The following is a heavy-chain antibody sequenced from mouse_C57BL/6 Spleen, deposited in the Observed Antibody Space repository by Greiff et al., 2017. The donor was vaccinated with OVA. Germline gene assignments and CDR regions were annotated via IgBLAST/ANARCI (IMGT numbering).Heavy chain of an antibody. CDR2: IDPSDSYT. J-gene: IGHJ2*01. V-gene: IGHV1-50*01. D-gene: IGHD1-1*01. CDR3: ARSYYGSRGYG. CDR1: GYTFTSYW. Sequence: QVQLQQPGAELVKPGASVKLSCKASGYTFTSYWMQWVKQRPGQGLEWIGEIDPSDSYTNYNQKFKGKATLNVDTSSSTAYMQLRSLTSEDSAVYDCARSYYGSRGYGWGQGSTLAVSS.